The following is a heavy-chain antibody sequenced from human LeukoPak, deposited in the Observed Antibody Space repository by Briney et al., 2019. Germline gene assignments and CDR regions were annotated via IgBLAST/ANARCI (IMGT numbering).Heavy chain of an antibody. J-gene: IGHJ4*02. V-gene: IGHV3-23*01. D-gene: IGHD3-10*01. CDR3: AKTRFGESGFDY. CDR2: ISGSGGST. CDR1: GFTFSSYA. Sequence: GGSLRLSCAASGFTFSSYAMSWVRQAPGKGLEWVSAISGSGGSTYYADSVKGRFTISRDDSKNTLYLQMNSPRAEDTAVYYCAKTRFGESGFDYWGQGTLVTVPS.